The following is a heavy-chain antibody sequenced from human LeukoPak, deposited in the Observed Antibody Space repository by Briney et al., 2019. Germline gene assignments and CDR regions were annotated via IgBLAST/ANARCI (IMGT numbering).Heavy chain of an antibody. Sequence: SETLSLTCAVYGGSFSGYYWSWIRQPPGKGLEWIGEINHSGSTNYDPSLKSRVTISVDTSKNQFSLKLSSVTAADTAVYYCAGGLYYYDSSGYYSAKVDYWGQGTLVTVSS. CDR1: GGSFSGYY. CDR2: INHSGST. CDR3: AGGLYYYDSSGYYSAKVDY. V-gene: IGHV4-34*01. D-gene: IGHD3-22*01. J-gene: IGHJ4*02.